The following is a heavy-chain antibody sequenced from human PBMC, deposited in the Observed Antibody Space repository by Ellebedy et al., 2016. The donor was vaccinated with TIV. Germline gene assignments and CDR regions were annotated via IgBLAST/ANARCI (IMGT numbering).Heavy chain of an antibody. J-gene: IGHJ4*02. D-gene: IGHD3-10*01. CDR2: IFHSGTS. CDR3: ARNVWFGESSDPFYFDF. Sequence: SETLSLXXDVSGVSVSSSNWWSWVRQSPGKGLEWIGEIFHSGTSTYNPSLKSRVTISLDKSKNQISLTLTSAAAADTAVYYCARNVWFGESSDPFYFDFWGQGMLVTVSS. V-gene: IGHV4-4*02. CDR1: GVSVSSSNW.